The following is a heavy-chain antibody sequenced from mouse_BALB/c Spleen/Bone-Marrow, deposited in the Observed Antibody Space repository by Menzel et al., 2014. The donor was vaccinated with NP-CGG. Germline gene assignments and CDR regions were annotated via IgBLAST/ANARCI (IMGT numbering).Heavy chain of an antibody. CDR2: INPESSTT. CDR3: ASLGYYGMMAF. Sequence: EVKLVEYGGGLVQPGGSLKLSCAVSGFDFSRYWMSWVRQAPGKGLEWIGEINPESSTTNYTPSLKDKFIISRDNAKNTLYLQMSKVRSEDKALYYCASLGYYGMMAFRGQGTSVTVSS. J-gene: IGHJ4*01. D-gene: IGHD1-1*01. CDR1: GFDFSRYW. V-gene: IGHV4-1*02.